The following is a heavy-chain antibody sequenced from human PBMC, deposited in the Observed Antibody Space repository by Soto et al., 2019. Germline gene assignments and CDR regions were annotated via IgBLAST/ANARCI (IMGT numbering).Heavy chain of an antibody. V-gene: IGHV3-23*01. D-gene: IGHD6-6*01. CDR2: ISTSIDAT. CDR1: GFAFSNYA. CDR3: AKDRTVAARHFDY. Sequence: EVQLLESGGGLVQPGGSLRLSCAASGFAFSNYAMHWVRQAPGKGLEWVSSISTSIDATYYADSVKGRFTISRDDSKNTLYLQMISLRAEDSAVYYCAKDRTVAARHFDYWGQGTQVTVSS. J-gene: IGHJ4*02.